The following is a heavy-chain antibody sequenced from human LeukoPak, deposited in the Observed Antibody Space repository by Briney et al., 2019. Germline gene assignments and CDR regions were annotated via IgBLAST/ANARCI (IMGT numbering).Heavy chain of an antibody. Sequence: SETLSLTCTVSGGSISGSSYYWGWIRQPPGKGLEWIGSIYYSGSTYYNPSLKSRVTISVDTSKNQFSLKLSSVTAADTAVYYCARVGDYDSSGYYPDYWGQGTLVTVSS. CDR2: IYYSGST. D-gene: IGHD3-22*01. J-gene: IGHJ4*02. CDR3: ARVGDYDSSGYYPDY. V-gene: IGHV4-39*07. CDR1: GGSISGSSYY.